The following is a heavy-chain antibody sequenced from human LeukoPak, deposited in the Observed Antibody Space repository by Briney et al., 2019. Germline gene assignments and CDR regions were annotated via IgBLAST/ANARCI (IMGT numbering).Heavy chain of an antibody. Sequence: PSETLSLTCTVSGGSISSSAYYWGWIRRPPGKGLEWIGSIHSSGSTYYNPSLKSRVTISVDTSKSQFSLKLTSMTAADTAVYYCARDSMVRGVITTRWFDPWGQGTLVTVSS. J-gene: IGHJ5*02. CDR2: IHSSGST. D-gene: IGHD3-10*01. V-gene: IGHV4-39*07. CDR1: GGSISSSAYY. CDR3: ARDSMVRGVITTRWFDP.